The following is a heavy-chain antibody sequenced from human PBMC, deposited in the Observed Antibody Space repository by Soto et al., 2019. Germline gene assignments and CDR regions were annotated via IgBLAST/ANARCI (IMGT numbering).Heavy chain of an antibody. J-gene: IGHJ6*02. D-gene: IGHD2-15*01. Sequence: QVQLVQSGAEVKKPGSSVKVSCKAPGGTFSSYAISWVRQAPGQGLEWLGGIIPIFGTAKYAQKFQGRVKITADEYTSTGYMELSSLRSEDTAVYYCARSQGGSSSLDIYYYYYYGMDVWGQGTTVTVSS. CDR1: GGTFSSYA. V-gene: IGHV1-69*01. CDR3: ARSQGGSSSLDIYYYYYYGMDV. CDR2: IIPIFGTA.